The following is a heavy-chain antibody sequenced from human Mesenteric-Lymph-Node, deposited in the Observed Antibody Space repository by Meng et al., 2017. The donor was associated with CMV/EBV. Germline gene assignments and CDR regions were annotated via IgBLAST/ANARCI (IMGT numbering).Heavy chain of an antibody. Sequence: SETLSLTCTVSGGSISSSTYYWCWIRQPPGKGLEWIGSVYYSGSTYYTPSLKSRVTMSVDTSKNQFSLELSSVTAADTAVYYCVRGSGGYCTGTSCYTTWWFDPWGQGTLVTVSS. CDR2: VYYSGST. CDR1: GGSISSSTYY. CDR3: VRGSGGYCTGTSCYTTWWFDP. V-gene: IGHV4-39*07. D-gene: IGHD2-2*02. J-gene: IGHJ5*02.